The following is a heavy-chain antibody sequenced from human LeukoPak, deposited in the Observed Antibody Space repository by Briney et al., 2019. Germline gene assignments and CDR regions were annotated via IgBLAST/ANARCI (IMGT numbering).Heavy chain of an antibody. CDR2: ISAYNGNT. V-gene: IGHV1-18*04. CDR1: GYTFTSHG. J-gene: IGHJ6*04. Sequence: ASVKVSCKASGYTFTSHGISWVRQAPGQGLEWMGWISAYNGNTNYAQKLQGRVTMTTDTSTSTAYMELRSLRSDVTAVYYCARVKRITMVRGVISGMDVWGKGTTVTVSS. D-gene: IGHD3-10*01. CDR3: ARVKRITMVRGVISGMDV.